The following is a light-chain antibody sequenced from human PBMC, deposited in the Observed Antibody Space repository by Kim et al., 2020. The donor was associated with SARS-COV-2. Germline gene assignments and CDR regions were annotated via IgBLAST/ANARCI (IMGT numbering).Light chain of an antibody. CDR1: SLRSYY. V-gene: IGLV3-19*01. CDR2: GKN. Sequence: AWGQTVRITCQGDSLRSYYASWYQQKPGQAPVLVIYGKNNRPSGIPDRFSGSSSGNTASLTITGAQAEDEADYYCNSRESSGNHDVFGTGTKVTVL. CDR3: NSRESSGNHDV. J-gene: IGLJ1*01.